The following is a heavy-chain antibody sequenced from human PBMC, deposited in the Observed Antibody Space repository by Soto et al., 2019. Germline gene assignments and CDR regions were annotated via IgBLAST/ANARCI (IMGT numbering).Heavy chain of an antibody. Sequence: KGLEWVSYISSSSSYTNYADSVKGRFTISRDNAKNSLYLQMNSLRAEDTAVYYCARVGLRYYDSSGYPYYFDYWGQGTLVTVSS. V-gene: IGHV3-11*06. CDR3: ARVGLRYYDSSGYPYYFDY. J-gene: IGHJ4*02. CDR2: ISSSSSYT. D-gene: IGHD3-22*01.